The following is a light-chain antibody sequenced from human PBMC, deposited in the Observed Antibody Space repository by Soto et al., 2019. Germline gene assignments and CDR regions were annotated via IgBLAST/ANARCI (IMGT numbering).Light chain of an antibody. CDR3: TSYAGGNNV. Sequence: QYALTQPPSASGSPGQSVTISCTGTSSDVGGYNYVSWYQQHPGKVPKLMVYEVNKRPSGVPDRFSGSKSGNTASLTVSGLQAEDEADYYCTSYAGGNNVFGTGTKVTVL. J-gene: IGLJ1*01. CDR2: EVN. V-gene: IGLV2-8*01. CDR1: SSDVGGYNY.